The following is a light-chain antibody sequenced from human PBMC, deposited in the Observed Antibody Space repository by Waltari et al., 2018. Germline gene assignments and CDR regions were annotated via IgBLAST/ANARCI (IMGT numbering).Light chain of an antibody. Sequence: EIVLTQSPGTLSLSPGERATLSCRASQRVSSTFLTWYQQKPGQAPRLLIYAASDRATGIPDRFSGSGSETDFTLTISRLEPEDFAVYYCQQYSTSPLTFGGGTKVEIK. V-gene: IGKV3-20*01. CDR1: QRVSSTF. CDR3: QQYSTSPLT. J-gene: IGKJ4*01. CDR2: AAS.